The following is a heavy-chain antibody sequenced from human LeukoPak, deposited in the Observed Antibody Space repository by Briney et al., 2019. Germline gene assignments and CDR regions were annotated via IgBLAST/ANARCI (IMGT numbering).Heavy chain of an antibody. D-gene: IGHD3-10*01. CDR2: ISGSGTAT. CDR3: AKSRGSGSYYDLDY. V-gene: IGHV3-23*01. Sequence: GGSLRLSCAASGFTFSNYAMSWVRQAPGKGLEWVSGISGSGTATYYAGSVKGRFTISRDNSRDTLYLQMSSLRAEDTAVYYCAKSRGSGSYYDLDYWGQGTLVTVSS. J-gene: IGHJ4*02. CDR1: GFTFSNYA.